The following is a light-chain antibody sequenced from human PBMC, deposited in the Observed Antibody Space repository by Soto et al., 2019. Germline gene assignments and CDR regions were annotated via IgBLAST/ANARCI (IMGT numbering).Light chain of an antibody. CDR1: SSNIGAGYD. CDR3: QSYDSSLSGWV. Sequence: QSVLTQPPSVSGATGQRVTISCTGSSSNIGAGYDVHWYQQVPGTAPKLLIYGNSNRPSGVPDRFSGSKSGTSASLAITGLQADDEADYYCQSYDSSLSGWVFGGGTKLTVL. V-gene: IGLV1-40*01. CDR2: GNS. J-gene: IGLJ3*02.